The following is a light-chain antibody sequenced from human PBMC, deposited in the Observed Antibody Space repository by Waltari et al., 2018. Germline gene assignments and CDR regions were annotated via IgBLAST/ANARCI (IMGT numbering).Light chain of an antibody. CDR2: AVR. V-gene: IGLV2-14*01. J-gene: IGLJ1*01. CDR3: TSYSASATPYV. CDR1: NLDIAGYHY. Sequence: QSVLTQPASVSGSPGQSITISCSGTNLDIAGYHYVSWYQRHPGMAPKLLIYAVRFRPSGVSSRFSASKSGTTASLTISGLQPDDEAEYFCTSYSASATPYVFGTGTKVTV.